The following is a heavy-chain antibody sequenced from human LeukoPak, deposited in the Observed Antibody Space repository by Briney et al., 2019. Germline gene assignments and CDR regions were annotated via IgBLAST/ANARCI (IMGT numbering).Heavy chain of an antibody. CDR2: ISSSSNTI. D-gene: IGHD3-10*01. CDR3: ARDRVGDYYGSGSPNWFDP. Sequence: GGSLRLSCAASRITFNSYSMNWVRQAPGKGLEWVSYISSSSNTIYYADPVKGRFTISRDNAKNSLYLQMNSLRAEDTAVYYCARDRVGDYYGSGSPNWFDPWGQGTLVTVSS. CDR1: RITFNSYS. J-gene: IGHJ5*02. V-gene: IGHV3-48*01.